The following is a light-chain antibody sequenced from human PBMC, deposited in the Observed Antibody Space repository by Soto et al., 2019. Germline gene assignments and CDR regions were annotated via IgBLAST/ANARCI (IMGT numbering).Light chain of an antibody. J-gene: IGLJ1*01. V-gene: IGLV1-51*01. CDR3: GTWDSSLSALYV. CDR1: SSNIGNNY. CDR2: DNN. Sequence: QSVLPQPPSLSAAPGQKVTISCSGSSSNIGNNYVSWYQQLPGTAPKLLIYDNNKRPSGIPDRFSGSKPGTSATLGITGLQTGDEADYYCGTWDSSLSALYVFGTG.